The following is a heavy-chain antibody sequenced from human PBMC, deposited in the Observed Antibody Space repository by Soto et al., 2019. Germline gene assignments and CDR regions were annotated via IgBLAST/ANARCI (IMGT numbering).Heavy chain of an antibody. J-gene: IGHJ4*02. Sequence: SETLSVTCTVAGGYLSSYYWSWIRQSPGKGLENLGYIYYSDSTNYNPSFKSRVTISVDTSRNQFSLTLSSVTAADTAVYYCARHHDSWGQGTLVTVSS. V-gene: IGHV4-59*08. CDR2: IYYSDST. CDR1: GGYLSSYY. CDR3: ARHHDS.